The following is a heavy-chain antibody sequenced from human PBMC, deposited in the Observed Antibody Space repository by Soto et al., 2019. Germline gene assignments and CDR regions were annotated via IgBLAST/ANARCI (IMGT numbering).Heavy chain of an antibody. CDR2: XYNXXRK. J-gene: IGHJ5*02. CDR1: GGSISSGGYS. V-gene: IGHV4-30-2*01. Sequence: TLSLTCAVSGGSISSGGYSWSWIRQPXXXXXXXIXXXYNXXRKXXXXXXXSXXXIXXXRSKKQFSLKLSYVTAADTAVYYCARAPDRWGQGTLVTVSS. CDR3: ARAPDR.